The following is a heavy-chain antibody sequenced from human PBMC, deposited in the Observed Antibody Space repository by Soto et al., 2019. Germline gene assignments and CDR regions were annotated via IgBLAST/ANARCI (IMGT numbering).Heavy chain of an antibody. Sequence: QVQLVQSGAEVKKPGASVKVSCKASGYTFSTDGISWLRQAPGQGLEWMGWISGYNAKTKNAQKFQGRVTMTTDTSTSTAYMELRSLTSDDTAVYYCARDGGQPVVDSGGQGTLVTVSS. D-gene: IGHD3-16*01. CDR3: ARDGGQPVVDS. CDR2: ISGYNAKT. J-gene: IGHJ5*01. V-gene: IGHV1-18*01. CDR1: GYTFSTDG.